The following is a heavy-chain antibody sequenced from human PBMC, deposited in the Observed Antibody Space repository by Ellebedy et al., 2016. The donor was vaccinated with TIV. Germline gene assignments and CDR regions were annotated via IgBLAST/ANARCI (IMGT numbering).Heavy chain of an antibody. CDR1: GFTFSNYW. Sequence: GESLKISCAASGFTFSNYWMHWVRQAPGKGLVWVSRINSDGSSTTYADSVKGRFTISRDNAKSTLYLQMNSLRAEDTAVYYCARVAGVTPVFHYWGQGTLVTVSS. D-gene: IGHD4-11*01. CDR2: INSDGSST. CDR3: ARVAGVTPVFHY. V-gene: IGHV3-74*01. J-gene: IGHJ4*02.